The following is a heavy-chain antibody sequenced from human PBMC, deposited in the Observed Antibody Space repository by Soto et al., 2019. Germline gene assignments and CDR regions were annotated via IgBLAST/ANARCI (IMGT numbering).Heavy chain of an antibody. J-gene: IGHJ6*02. Sequence: GGSLRLSCAASGFTFSSYAMSWVRQAPGKGLEWVSAISGSGGSTYYADSVKGRFTISRDNSKNTLYLQMNSLRADDTAVYYCAQNVRYSDGYVDYYYLGGIDVWGQGTSVTVSS. V-gene: IGHV3-23*01. CDR1: GFTFSSYA. D-gene: IGHD5-18*01. CDR2: ISGSGGST. CDR3: AQNVRYSDGYVDYYYLGGIDV.